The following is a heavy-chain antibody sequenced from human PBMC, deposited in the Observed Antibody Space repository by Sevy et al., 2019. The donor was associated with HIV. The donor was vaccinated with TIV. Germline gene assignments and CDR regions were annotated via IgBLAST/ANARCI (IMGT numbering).Heavy chain of an antibody. CDR2: ISSSSRYI. CDR3: ARVVAYCSGGSCFPGYYYGMDV. V-gene: IGHV3-21*01. J-gene: IGHJ6*02. CDR1: GFTFSSYG. Sequence: GGSLRLSCAASGFTFSSYGMHWVRQAPGKGLEWVSSISSSSRYIYYADSMKGRFTISRDNAKNSLYLQMNSLRAEDTAVYYCARVVAYCSGGSCFPGYYYGMDVWGQGTTVTVSS. D-gene: IGHD2-15*01.